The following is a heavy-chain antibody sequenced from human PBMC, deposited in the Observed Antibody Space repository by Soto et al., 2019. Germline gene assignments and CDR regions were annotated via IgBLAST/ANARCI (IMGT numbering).Heavy chain of an antibody. CDR3: AREFSGDYSFFFAY. D-gene: IGHD4-17*01. Sequence: ASVKVSCKASGYTFTSYYMHWVRQAPGQGLEWMGIINPSAGSTSYAQKFQDRITITADESTTTAYMELSSLTSEDTAVYYCAREFSGDYSFFFAYWGQGTLVTVSS. CDR2: INPSAGST. J-gene: IGHJ4*02. V-gene: IGHV1-46*01. CDR1: GYTFTSYY.